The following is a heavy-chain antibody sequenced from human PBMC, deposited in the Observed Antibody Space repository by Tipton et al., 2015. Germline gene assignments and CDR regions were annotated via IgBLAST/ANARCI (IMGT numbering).Heavy chain of an antibody. CDR2: IYYSGST. J-gene: IGHJ5*02. D-gene: IGHD6-13*01. CDR3: ARHVFIQGSWYQWFDP. Sequence: TLSLTCTVSGGSISSDNRYWGWIRQPPGKGLEWIGNIYYSGSTYYKTSLKSRVTISVDPSKNQFSLKLSSVTAADTAVYYCARHVFIQGSWYQWFDPWGQGTLVTVS. CDR1: GGSISSDNRY. V-gene: IGHV4-39*01.